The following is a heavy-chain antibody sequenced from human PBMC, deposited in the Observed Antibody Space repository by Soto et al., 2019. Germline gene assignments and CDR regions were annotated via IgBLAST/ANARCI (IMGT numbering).Heavy chain of an antibody. D-gene: IGHD5-12*01. Sequence: QVQLHESGPGLVKPSETLSLTCTISGDSLSSGSYYWTWIRQHPGKGLEWIGYVYSDGNTYYTPSLQSRVSISLHTSKSQFSLNLRSVSDADTAVYYCARDPGRDGYNRAFDFWGRGTRVSVSS. CDR1: GDSLSSGSYY. CDR3: ARDPGRDGYNRAFDF. CDR2: VYSDGNT. V-gene: IGHV4-31*03. J-gene: IGHJ4*02.